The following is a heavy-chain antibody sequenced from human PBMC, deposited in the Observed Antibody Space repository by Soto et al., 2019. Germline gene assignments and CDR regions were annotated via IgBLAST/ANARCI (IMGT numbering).Heavy chain of an antibody. J-gene: IGHJ4*02. CDR3: ATTGGYGTPGDY. Sequence: QVHLQESGPGLVKPSQTLSLNCTVSGGSVSSGDYYWTWIRQHPGKGLEWIGYISYTGSTYYNPSLDSRVSISGDTSRTHFSLRLNSVTAADTAVYYCATTGGYGTPGDYWGQGTLVTVSS. CDR2: ISYTGST. CDR1: GGSVSSGDYY. D-gene: IGHD5-12*01. V-gene: IGHV4-31*03.